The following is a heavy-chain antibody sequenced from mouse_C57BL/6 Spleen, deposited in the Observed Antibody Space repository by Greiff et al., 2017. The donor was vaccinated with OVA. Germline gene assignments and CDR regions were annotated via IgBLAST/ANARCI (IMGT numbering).Heavy chain of an antibody. CDR3: ARGYYDYDEGFAY. V-gene: IGHV1-7*01. J-gene: IGHJ3*01. CDR1: GYTFTSYW. Sequence: VMLVESGAELAKPGASVKLSCKASGYTFTSYWMHWVKQRPGQGLEWIGYINPSSGYTKYNQKFKDKATLTADKSSSTAYMQLSSLTYEDSAVYYCARGYYDYDEGFAYWGQGTLVTVSA. D-gene: IGHD2-4*01. CDR2: INPSSGYT.